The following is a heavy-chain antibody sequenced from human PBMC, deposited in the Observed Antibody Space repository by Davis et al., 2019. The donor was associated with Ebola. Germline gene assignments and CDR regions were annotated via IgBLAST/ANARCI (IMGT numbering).Heavy chain of an antibody. CDR2: ISGSGSRT. Sequence: GESLKIYCAASGFTFSNYAMTWVRQAPGKGLEWVSDISGSGSRTYYGDSVRGRFTISRDNSKNTLYLQMNSLRAEDTAVYYCALERADTADYWGQGTLVTVSS. CDR1: GFTFSNYA. V-gene: IGHV3-23*01. J-gene: IGHJ4*02. D-gene: IGHD5-18*01. CDR3: ALERADTADY.